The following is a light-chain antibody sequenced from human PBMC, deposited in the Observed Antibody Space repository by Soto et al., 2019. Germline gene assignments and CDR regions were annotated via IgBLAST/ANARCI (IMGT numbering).Light chain of an antibody. V-gene: IGKV3-11*01. CDR3: QQRSNWPLT. CDR2: DAS. CDR1: QTVRNNY. Sequence: EFVLTQSPGTLSLSPGERATLSCRASQTVRNNYLAWYQQKPGQAPRFLIYDASNRATGIPARFSGSGSGTEFTLTISSLEPEDFEVYYCQQRSNWPLTFGGGTKVDI. J-gene: IGKJ4*01.